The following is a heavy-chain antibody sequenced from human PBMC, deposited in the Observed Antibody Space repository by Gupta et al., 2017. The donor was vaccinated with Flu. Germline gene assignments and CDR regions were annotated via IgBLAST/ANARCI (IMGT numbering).Heavy chain of an antibody. D-gene: IGHD1-26*01. J-gene: IGHJ3*02. V-gene: IGHV3-7*01. CDR2: INSGGDGV. CDR3: TRDPGWGAIDM. Sequence: WVRQAPGKGRETVSRINSGGDGVYNMDSVRGRFTISRDNAKNSLILEMNNLRAEDTAVYYCTRDPGWGAIDMWGQGTLVTVSS.